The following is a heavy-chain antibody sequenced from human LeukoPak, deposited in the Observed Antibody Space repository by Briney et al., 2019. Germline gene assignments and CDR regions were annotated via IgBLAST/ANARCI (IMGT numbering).Heavy chain of an antibody. CDR2: ISSSSSTI. CDR3: ARDFPLRPYGPFDY. V-gene: IGHV3-48*01. J-gene: IGHJ4*02. Sequence: PGGSLRLSCAASGFTFSSYVMNWVRKAPGKGLEWVSYISSSSSTIYYADSVKGRFTISRDNAKNSLYLQMNSLRAEDTAVYYCARDFPLRPYGPFDYWGQGTLVTVSS. D-gene: IGHD3-10*01. CDR1: GFTFSSYV.